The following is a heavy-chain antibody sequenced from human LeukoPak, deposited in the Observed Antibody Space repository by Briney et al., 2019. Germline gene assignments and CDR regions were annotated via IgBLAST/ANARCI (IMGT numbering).Heavy chain of an antibody. V-gene: IGHV4-59*08. CDR3: ARHKYPGLPYY. J-gene: IGHJ4*02. Sequence: SDTLSLTCTVSGGSISSYYWSWIRQPPGKGLEWIGYIYYSGSTNYNPSLKSRVTISVDTSNNQFSLKLSSVTAADTAVYYCARHKYPGLPYYWGQGTLVTVSS. D-gene: IGHD2-2*01. CDR2: IYYSGST. CDR1: GGSISSYY.